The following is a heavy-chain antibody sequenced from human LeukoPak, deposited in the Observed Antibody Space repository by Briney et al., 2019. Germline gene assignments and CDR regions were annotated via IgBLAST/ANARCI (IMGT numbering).Heavy chain of an antibody. V-gene: IGHV3-7*01. CDR1: GFTFNSYW. D-gene: IGHD3-22*01. J-gene: IGHJ4*02. Sequence: GGSLRLSCAASGFTFNSYWMSWVRQAPGKGLEGVANIKQDGSAKYYVDSVKGRFTISRDNAKNSLYLQMNSLRAEDTAVYYCARDSITMTVVVGDLDYWGQGTLVTVSS. CDR2: IKQDGSAK. CDR3: ARDSITMTVVVGDLDY.